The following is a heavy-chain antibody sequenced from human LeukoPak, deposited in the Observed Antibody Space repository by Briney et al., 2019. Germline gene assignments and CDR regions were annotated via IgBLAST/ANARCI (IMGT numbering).Heavy chain of an antibody. J-gene: IGHJ5*02. CDR2: IIPILGIA. V-gene: IGHV1-69*04. CDR3: ARKNYCSGGSCYSRGWFDP. Sequence: GASVKVSCKASGGTFSSYAISWVRQAPGQGLEWMGRIIPILGIANYAQKFQGRVTITADKSTSTAYMELSSLRSEDTAMYYCARKNYCSGGSCYSRGWFDPWGQGTLVTVSS. D-gene: IGHD2-15*01. CDR1: GGTFSSYA.